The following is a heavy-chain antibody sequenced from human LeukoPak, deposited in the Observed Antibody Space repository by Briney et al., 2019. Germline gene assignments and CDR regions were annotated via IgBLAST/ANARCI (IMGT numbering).Heavy chain of an antibody. CDR1: GFTFSDYH. CDR3: ARGAWRIAAFFDH. Sequence: PGGSLRLSCAASGFTFSDYHMSWIRQAPGKGLEWVSYISSSASTIYYADSVKGRFTISRDNAKNSLYLQMNSLRAEDTAVYYCARGAWRIAAFFDHWGQGTLVTVSS. J-gene: IGHJ4*02. CDR2: ISSSASTI. D-gene: IGHD6-6*01. V-gene: IGHV3-11*01.